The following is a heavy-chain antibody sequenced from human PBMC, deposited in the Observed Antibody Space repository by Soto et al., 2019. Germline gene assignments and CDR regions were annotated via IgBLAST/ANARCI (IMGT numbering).Heavy chain of an antibody. CDR1: GFTFSAYW. D-gene: IGHD6-25*01. V-gene: IGHV3-7*01. CDR2: IKQAGSEK. CDR3: AREKRANGYFDY. J-gene: IGHJ4*02. Sequence: EVQLVESGGGLVQTGGSLRLSCAASGFTFSAYWMSWVRQAPGKGREWVANIKQAGSEKYYVDSVNGRFLISRDAAKSSLFLQVNSWRVEDTAVYYCAREKRANGYFDYWGQGTLVTVSS.